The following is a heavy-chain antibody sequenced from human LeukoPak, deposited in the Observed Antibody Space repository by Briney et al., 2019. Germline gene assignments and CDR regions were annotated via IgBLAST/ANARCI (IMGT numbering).Heavy chain of an antibody. V-gene: IGHV3-21*01. J-gene: IGHJ4*02. CDR2: ISSSSSYI. D-gene: IGHD6-19*01. Sequence: GGPLRLSCAASGFTFSSYSMNWVRQAPGKGLEWVSSISSSSSYIYYADSVKGRFTISRDNAKNSLYLQMNSLRAEDTAVYYCARDHAQGSGWDLDYWGQGTLVTVSS. CDR1: GFTFSSYS. CDR3: ARDHAQGSGWDLDY.